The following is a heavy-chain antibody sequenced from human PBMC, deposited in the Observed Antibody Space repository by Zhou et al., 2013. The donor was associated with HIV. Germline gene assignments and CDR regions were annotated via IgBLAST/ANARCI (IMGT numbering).Heavy chain of an antibody. Sequence: QVQLVQSGAEVKKPGASVKVSCKASGYTFTGYYMHWVRQAPGQGLEWMGWINPNSGGTNYAQKFQGRVTMTRDTSISTAYMELSRLRSDDTAVYYCARAPSYGSGSYYTLDYWGQGTLVTVSS. CDR2: INPNSGGT. V-gene: IGHV1-2*02. D-gene: IGHD3-10*01. J-gene: IGHJ4*02. CDR3: ARAPSYGSGSYYTLDY. CDR1: GYTFTGYY.